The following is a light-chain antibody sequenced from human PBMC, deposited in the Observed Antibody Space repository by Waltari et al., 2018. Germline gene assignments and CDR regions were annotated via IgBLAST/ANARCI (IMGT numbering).Light chain of an antibody. V-gene: IGLV3-1*01. Sequence: SYELTQPPSVSVSQGQTASITCSGDNLGDKYACWYQQKPGQSPVLVIYQDNKRPSGIPERFSGFNSGNTATLTISGTQTMDEADYYCQTWDRSTVVFGGGTKLTVL. J-gene: IGLJ2*01. CDR2: QDN. CDR3: QTWDRSTVV. CDR1: NLGDKY.